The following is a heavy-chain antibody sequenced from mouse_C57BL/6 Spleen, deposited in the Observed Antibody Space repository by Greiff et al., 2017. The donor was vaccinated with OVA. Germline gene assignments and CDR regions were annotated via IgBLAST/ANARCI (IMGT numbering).Heavy chain of an antibody. CDR3: ARDYDYGT. D-gene: IGHD2-4*01. Sequence: QLQQSGPELVKPGASVKISCKASGYAFSSSWMNWVKQRPGKGLEWIGRIYPGDGDTNYNGKFKGKATLTADKSSSTAYMQLSSLTSEDSAVYFCARDYDYGTWGQGTLVTVSA. CDR1: GYAFSSSW. V-gene: IGHV1-82*01. J-gene: IGHJ3*01. CDR2: IYPGDGDT.